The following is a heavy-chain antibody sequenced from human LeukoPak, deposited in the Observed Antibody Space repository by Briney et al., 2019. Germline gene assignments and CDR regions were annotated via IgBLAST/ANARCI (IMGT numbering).Heavy chain of an antibody. J-gene: IGHJ5*02. Sequence: SETLSLTCTVSGGSISSSSYYWGWIRQPPGKGLEWIGEIYHSGSTNYNPSLKSRVTISVDKSKNQFSLKLSSVTAADTAVYYCARDRWDRDAHGWFDPWGQGTLVTVSS. CDR2: IYHSGST. CDR1: GGSISSSSYY. CDR3: ARDRWDRDAHGWFDP. D-gene: IGHD1-26*01. V-gene: IGHV4-39*07.